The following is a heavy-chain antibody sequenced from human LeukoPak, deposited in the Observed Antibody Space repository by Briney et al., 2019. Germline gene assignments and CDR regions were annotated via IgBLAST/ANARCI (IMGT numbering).Heavy chain of an antibody. CDR1: GFTFSSYW. V-gene: IGHV3-7*01. CDR3: ARDPLLYDFSSGYPPAFDY. D-gene: IGHD3-3*01. Sequence: TGGSLRLSCAASGFTFSSYWMSWVRQAPGKGLEWVANIKQDGSEKYYVDSVKGRFTISRDNAKNSLYLQMNSLRAEDTAVYYCARDPLLYDFSSGYPPAFDYWGQGTLVTVSS. CDR2: IKQDGSEK. J-gene: IGHJ4*02.